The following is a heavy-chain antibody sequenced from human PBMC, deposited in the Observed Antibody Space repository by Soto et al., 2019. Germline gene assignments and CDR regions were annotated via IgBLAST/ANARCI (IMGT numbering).Heavy chain of an antibody. CDR2: MNPNSGNT. J-gene: IGHJ6*02. CDR3: ARGRMVRGVNYYYYYGMDV. Sequence: ASVKVSCKASGYTFTSYDINWVRQATGQGLEWMGWMNPNSGNTGYAQKFQGRVTMTRNTSISTAYMELSSLRSEDTAVYYCARGRMVRGVNYYYYYGMDVWGQGTTVTVSS. CDR1: GYTFTSYD. V-gene: IGHV1-8*01. D-gene: IGHD3-10*01.